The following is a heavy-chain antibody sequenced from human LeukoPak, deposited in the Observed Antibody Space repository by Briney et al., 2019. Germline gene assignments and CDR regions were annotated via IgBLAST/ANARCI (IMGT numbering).Heavy chain of an antibody. D-gene: IGHD6-19*01. CDR1: EFIFSSYV. V-gene: IGHV3-23*01. Sequence: PGGSLRLSCAASEFIFSSYVMSWVRQAPGKGLEWVSRISGSGDITYYADSVKGRFTISRDNSKNTLYLQMNSLRAEDTAVYYCAKGEGRIAVARNGMDVWGQGTTVTVSS. J-gene: IGHJ6*02. CDR2: ISGSGDIT. CDR3: AKGEGRIAVARNGMDV.